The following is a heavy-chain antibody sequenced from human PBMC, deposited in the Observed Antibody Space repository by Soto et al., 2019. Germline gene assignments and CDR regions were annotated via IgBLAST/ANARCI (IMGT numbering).Heavy chain of an antibody. CDR2: IYYSGST. D-gene: IGHD3-22*01. CDR3: ARHEYYYDSSGYYSTYYYGMDV. CDR1: GGSISSSSYY. J-gene: IGHJ6*02. V-gene: IGHV4-39*01. Sequence: LSLTCTVSGGSISSSSYYWGWIRQPPGKGLEWIGSIYYSGSTYSNPSLKSRVTISVDTSKNQFSLKLSSVTAADTAVYYCARHEYYYDSSGYYSTYYYGMDVWGQGTTVTVSS.